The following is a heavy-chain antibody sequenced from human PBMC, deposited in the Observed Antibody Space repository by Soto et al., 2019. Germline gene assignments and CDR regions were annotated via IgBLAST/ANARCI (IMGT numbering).Heavy chain of an antibody. CDR1: WFSLSNGKVG. CDR3: ARILFGRSVAGGYFYMDV. Sequence: HVTLKESGPVLVKPTETLTLTCTVSWFSLSNGKVGVSWIRQPPGKALEWLAHIFSNDEKSYRTSLKSRLTISADTSKSQVVLTMTNVDPVDTATYYCARILFGRSVAGGYFYMDVLGKGTTVTVSS. CDR2: IFSNDEK. D-gene: IGHD6-19*01. V-gene: IGHV2-26*01. J-gene: IGHJ6*03.